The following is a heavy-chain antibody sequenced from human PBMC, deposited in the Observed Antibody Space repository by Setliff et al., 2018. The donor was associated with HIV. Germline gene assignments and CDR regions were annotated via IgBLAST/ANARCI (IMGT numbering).Heavy chain of an antibody. CDR3: ARLPRIALSGTFGWFDP. D-gene: IGHD6-19*01. Sequence: SETLSLTCTVSGDSVNDRSYFWGWIRQPPGKGLEWIGTFYYNGDSRYNPSLKSRVTISVDTSKNHVSLRLNSVTAADTAVYCCARLPRIALSGTFGWFDPWGQGTLVTVSS. CDR2: FYYNGDS. CDR1: GDSVNDRSYF. J-gene: IGHJ5*02. V-gene: IGHV4-39*02.